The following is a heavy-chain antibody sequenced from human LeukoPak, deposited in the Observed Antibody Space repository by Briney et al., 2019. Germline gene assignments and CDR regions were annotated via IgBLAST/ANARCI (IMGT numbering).Heavy chain of an antibody. J-gene: IGHJ4*02. D-gene: IGHD2-2*01. V-gene: IGHV3-30-3*01. CDR2: ISYDGSNK. CDR1: GFTFSRYA. Sequence: GGSLRLSCAASGFTFSRYAMHWVRQAPGKGLEWVAVISYDGSNKYYADSVKGRFTISRDNSKNTLYLQMNSLRAEDTAVYYCARDLAPFVVVPAANLGYWGQGTLVTVSS. CDR3: ARDLAPFVVVPAANLGY.